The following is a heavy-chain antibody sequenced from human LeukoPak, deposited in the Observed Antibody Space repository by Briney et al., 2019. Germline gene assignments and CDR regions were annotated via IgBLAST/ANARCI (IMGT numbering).Heavy chain of an antibody. J-gene: IGHJ4*01. CDR2: IYWDDRK. CDR1: GFSLITSGMS. V-gene: IGHV2-5*02. CDR3: AHGLRGYFEGVDY. Sequence: SGPALVKPTQTLTLTCTFSGFSLITSGMSVGWIRQPPRKALEWLALIYWDDRKYYSPSLKSRLTVTKDTSKNQVVLTMTDMDPLETATNYCAHGLRGYFEGVDYWGQGTLVTVSS. D-gene: IGHD3-22*01.